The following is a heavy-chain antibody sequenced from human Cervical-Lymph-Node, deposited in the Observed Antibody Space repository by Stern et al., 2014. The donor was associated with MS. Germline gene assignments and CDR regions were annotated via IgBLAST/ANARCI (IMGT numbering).Heavy chain of an antibody. J-gene: IGHJ5*02. CDR1: GG. V-gene: IGHV1-69*06. CDR3: ARGTGDNWFDP. Sequence: QMQLVQSGADVKKPGSAVRVSCKASGGVSWLRQAPGQGLEYMGGIIRPVGTAHYAQRFQGRLTITADTSRNTTYMEPRSLRSDDTAVYYCARGTGDNWFDPWGQGTLVSVSS. D-gene: IGHD3-10*01. CDR2: IIRPVGTA.